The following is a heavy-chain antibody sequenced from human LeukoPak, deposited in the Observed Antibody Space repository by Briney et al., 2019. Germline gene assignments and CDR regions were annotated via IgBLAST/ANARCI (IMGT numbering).Heavy chain of an antibody. CDR3: ASSYCSSTSCFSNWFDP. J-gene: IGHJ5*02. Sequence: ASVKVSCKASGYTFTSYGISWVRQAPGQGLEWMGWISAYNGNTNYAQKLQGRVTMTTDTSTSTAYMEPRSLRSDDTAVYYCASSYCSSTSCFSNWFDPWGQGTLVTVSS. D-gene: IGHD2-2*01. CDR1: GYTFTSYG. CDR2: ISAYNGNT. V-gene: IGHV1-18*01.